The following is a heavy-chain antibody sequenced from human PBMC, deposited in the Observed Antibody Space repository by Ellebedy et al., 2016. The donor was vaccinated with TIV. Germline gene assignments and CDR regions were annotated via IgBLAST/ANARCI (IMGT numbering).Heavy chain of an antibody. Sequence: SVKVSXXASGYTFTGYYMHWVRQAPGQGLEWMGGIIPIFGTANYAQKFQGRVTITADESTSTAYMELSSLRSEDTAVYYCARDKTGTTGRGFDYWGQGTLVTVSS. CDR1: GYTFTGYY. CDR3: ARDKTGTTGRGFDY. D-gene: IGHD1-14*01. V-gene: IGHV1-69*13. J-gene: IGHJ4*02. CDR2: IIPIFGTA.